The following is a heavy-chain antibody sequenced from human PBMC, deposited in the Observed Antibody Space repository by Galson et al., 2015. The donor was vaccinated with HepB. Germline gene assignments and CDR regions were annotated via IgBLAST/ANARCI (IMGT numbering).Heavy chain of an antibody. D-gene: IGHD3-9*01. CDR3: ARDSLTGYVGDDAFDI. J-gene: IGHJ3*02. CDR1: GFTFSSYA. V-gene: IGHV3-30-3*01. Sequence: SLRLSCAASGFTFSSYAMHWVRQAPGKGLEWVAVISYDGSNKYYADSVKGRFTISRDNAKNSLYLQMNSLRAEDTAVYYCARDSLTGYVGDDAFDIWGQGTMVTVSS. CDR2: ISYDGSNK.